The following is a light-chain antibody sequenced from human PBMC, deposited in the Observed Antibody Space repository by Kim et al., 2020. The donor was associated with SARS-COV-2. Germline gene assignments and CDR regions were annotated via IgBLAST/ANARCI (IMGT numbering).Light chain of an antibody. V-gene: IGLV2-14*04. Sequence: GQSITISCTVTSSDVGGYNYVSWYQQHPGKAPKLMIYDVSKPPSGVSNRFSGSKSGNTASLTISGLQAEDEADYYCSSYTSSSTLAFGTGTKVTVL. CDR2: DVS. CDR3: SSYTSSSTLA. CDR1: SSDVGGYNY. J-gene: IGLJ1*01.